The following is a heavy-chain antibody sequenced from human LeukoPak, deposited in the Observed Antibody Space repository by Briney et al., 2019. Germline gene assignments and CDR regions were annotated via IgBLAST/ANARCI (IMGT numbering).Heavy chain of an antibody. CDR2: IRYDGSNK. CDR3: AKDGGGISPPDY. V-gene: IGHV3-30*02. Sequence: GGSLRLSCAASGFTFSSYAMHWVRQAPGKGLEWVAFIRYDGSNKYYADSVRGRFTISRDNSKNTLYLQMNSLRAEDTAVYYCAKDGGGISPPDYWGQGTLVTVSS. J-gene: IGHJ4*02. D-gene: IGHD1-14*01. CDR1: GFTFSSYA.